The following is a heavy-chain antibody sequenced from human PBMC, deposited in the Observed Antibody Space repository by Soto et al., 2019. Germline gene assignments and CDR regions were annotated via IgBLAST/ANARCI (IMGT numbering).Heavy chain of an antibody. CDR1: GYSFTSYW. D-gene: IGHD6-19*01. CDR3: ARSIIAVAAYHPFDI. V-gene: IGHV5-10-1*01. J-gene: IGHJ3*02. CDR2: VDPSDSYT. Sequence: CKGSGYSFTSYWTSWVRQMPGKGLGWMGRVDPSDSYTTYSPSFQGHVTISSDKSISTAYLQWISLKASDTAMYYCARSIIAVAAYHPFDIWGQGTIVTLSS.